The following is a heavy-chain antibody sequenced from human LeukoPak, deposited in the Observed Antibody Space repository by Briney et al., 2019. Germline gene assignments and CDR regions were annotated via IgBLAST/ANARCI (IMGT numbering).Heavy chain of an antibody. V-gene: IGHV3-23*01. D-gene: IGHD4-17*01. J-gene: IGHJ4*02. CDR1: GFTFSSYA. CDR2: ISGSGGST. Sequence: GGSLRLSCAASGFTFSSYAMSWVRPAPGKGLEWVSAISGSGGSTYYADSVKGRFTISRDNSKNTLYLQMNSLRAEDTAVYYCAKDPKTTVTTSYYFDYWGQGTLVTVSS. CDR3: AKDPKTTVTTSYYFDY.